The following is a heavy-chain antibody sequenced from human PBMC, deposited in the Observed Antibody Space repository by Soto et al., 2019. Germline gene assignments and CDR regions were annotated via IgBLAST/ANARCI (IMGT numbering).Heavy chain of an antibody. CDR3: ARDGGTYFDY. CDR1: GFTFSTYW. Sequence: GSLRLSCAASGFTFSTYWMHWVRQAPGKGLVWVSRLDNDGTNTRYADSVKGRFTVSRDNGKNTVYLQMGSLRAEDTAVYYCARDGGTYFDYWGQGTLVTVSS. D-gene: IGHD3-16*01. J-gene: IGHJ4*02. V-gene: IGHV3-74*01. CDR2: LDNDGTNT.